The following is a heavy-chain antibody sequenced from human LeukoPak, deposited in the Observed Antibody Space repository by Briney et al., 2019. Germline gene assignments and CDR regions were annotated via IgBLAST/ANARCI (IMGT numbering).Heavy chain of an antibody. CDR1: GGSISSSNW. J-gene: IGHJ4*02. D-gene: IGHD2-15*01. V-gene: IGHV4-4*02. CDR2: IYHSGST. Sequence: PSETLSLTCAVSGGSISSSNWWSWVRQPPGKGLEWIGEIYHSGSTNYNPSLKSRVTISVDKSKNQFSLKLSSVTAADTAVYYCARDLEGSVDCSGGSCYPVWGQGTLVTVSS. CDR3: ARDLEGSVDCSGGSCYPV.